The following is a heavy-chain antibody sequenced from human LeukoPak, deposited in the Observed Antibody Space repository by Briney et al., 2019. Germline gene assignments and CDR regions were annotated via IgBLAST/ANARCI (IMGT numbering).Heavy chain of an antibody. CDR1: GFTFSSYA. CDR3: ARDTFFSGGSCFPYNSYSYGMDV. V-gene: IGHV3-30-3*01. J-gene: IGHJ6*04. D-gene: IGHD2-15*01. CDR2: ISYDGSNK. Sequence: GRSLRLSCAASGFTFSSYAMHWVRQAPGKGLEWVAVISYDGSNKYYADSVKGRFTISRDNSKNTLYLQMNSLRAEDTAVYYCARDTFFSGGSCFPYNSYSYGMDVWGEGTLVTVSS.